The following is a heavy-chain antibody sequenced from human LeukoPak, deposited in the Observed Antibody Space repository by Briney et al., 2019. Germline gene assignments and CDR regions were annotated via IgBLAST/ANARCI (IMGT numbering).Heavy chain of an antibody. CDR2: IYWDDDK. V-gene: IGHV2-5*02. CDR3: AHTVYDSSGPRTYSFDY. D-gene: IGHD3-22*01. Sequence: SGPTLVNPTQTLTLTCTFSGFSLSTSGVGVGWIRQTPGKALEWLALIYWDDDKRYSPSLKSRVTITKDTSKNQVVLTMTNMDPVDTATYYCAHTVYDSSGPRTYSFDYWGQGTLVTVSS. CDR1: GFSLSTSGVG. J-gene: IGHJ4*02.